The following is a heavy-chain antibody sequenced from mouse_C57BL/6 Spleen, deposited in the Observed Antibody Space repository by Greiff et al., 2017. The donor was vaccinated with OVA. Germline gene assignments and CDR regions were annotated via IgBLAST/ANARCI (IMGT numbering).Heavy chain of an antibody. D-gene: IGHD2-4*01. Sequence: VQLKQSVAELVRPGASVKLSCTASGFNIKNTYMHWVKQRPEQGLEWIGRIDPANGNTKYDPKFQGKATITADTSSNTAYLQPSSLTSEDTAIYYCARDDYPLYYAMGYWGQGTSVTVSS. CDR2: IDPANGNT. CDR1: GFNIKNTY. CDR3: ARDDYPLYYAMGY. V-gene: IGHV14-3*01. J-gene: IGHJ4*01.